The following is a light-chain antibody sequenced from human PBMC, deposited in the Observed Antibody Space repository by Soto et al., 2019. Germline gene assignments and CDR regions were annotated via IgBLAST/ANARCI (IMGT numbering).Light chain of an antibody. V-gene: IGKV3-20*01. J-gene: IGKJ2*01. CDR2: GAS. CDR3: QQYNDWPLYT. Sequence: EIVLTQSPGTLSLSPGARATLSCRASQTVSSNYLAWYQQKPGQAPRLLIYGASSRATGIPDRFSGSGSGTDFTLTISRLEPEDFAVYYCQQYNDWPLYTFGQGTKLEIK. CDR1: QTVSSNY.